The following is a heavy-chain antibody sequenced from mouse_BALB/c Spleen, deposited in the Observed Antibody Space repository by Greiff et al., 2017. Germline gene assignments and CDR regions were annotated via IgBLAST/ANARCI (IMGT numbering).Heavy chain of an antibody. CDR3: ARCDYYGSSFFDY. J-gene: IGHJ2*01. CDR2: ISYSGST. CDR1: GDSITSGY. D-gene: IGHD1-1*01. V-gene: IGHV3-8*02. Sequence: EVKLMESGPSLVKPSQTLSLTCSVTGDSITSGYWNWIRKFPGNKLEYMGYISYSGSTYYNPSLKSRISITRDTSKNQYYLQLNSVTTEDTATYYCARCDYYGSSFFDYWGQGTTLTVSS.